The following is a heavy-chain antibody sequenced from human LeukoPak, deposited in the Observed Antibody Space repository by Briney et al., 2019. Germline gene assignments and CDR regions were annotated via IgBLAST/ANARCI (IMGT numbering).Heavy chain of an antibody. D-gene: IGHD2-15*01. J-gene: IGHJ6*02. CDR2: INSDGSST. V-gene: IGHV3-74*01. CDR1: GFTFSSYW. CDR3: ARDGYVRGGSWDYYYYGLDV. Sequence: GGSLRLSCAASGFTFSSYWMHWVRQAPGKGLVWVSRINSDGSSTSYADSVKGRFTISRDNAKNTLFLQMNSLRAEDTAVYYCARDGYVRGGSWDYYYYGLDVWGQGATVIVSS.